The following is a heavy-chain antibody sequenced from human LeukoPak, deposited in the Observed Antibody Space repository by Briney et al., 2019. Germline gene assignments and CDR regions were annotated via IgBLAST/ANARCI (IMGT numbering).Heavy chain of an antibody. Sequence: GGSLRLSCAASGFTFDDYAMHWVRQAPGRGLEWVSLISWDGGSTYYADSVKGRFTISRDNSKNSLYLQMNSLRTEDTALYYCAKGYYDSSGHPDYWGQGTLVTVSS. D-gene: IGHD3-22*01. V-gene: IGHV3-43D*03. CDR1: GFTFDDYA. CDR3: AKGYYDSSGHPDY. J-gene: IGHJ4*02. CDR2: ISWDGGST.